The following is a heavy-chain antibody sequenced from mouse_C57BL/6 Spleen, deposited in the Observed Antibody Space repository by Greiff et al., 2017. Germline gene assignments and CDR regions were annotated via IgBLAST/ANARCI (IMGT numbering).Heavy chain of an antibody. CDR3: ARYLFAY. V-gene: IGHV1-26*01. CDR2: INPKNGGT. CDR1: GYTFTDYY. J-gene: IGHJ3*01. Sequence: EVQLQQSGPELVKPGASVKISCKASGYTFTDYYMNWVKQSHGKSLEWIGDINPKNGGTSYNQKFKGKATLTVDKSSSTAYMELRSLTSEDSAVYYCARYLFAYWGQGTLVTVSA. D-gene: IGHD5-1*01.